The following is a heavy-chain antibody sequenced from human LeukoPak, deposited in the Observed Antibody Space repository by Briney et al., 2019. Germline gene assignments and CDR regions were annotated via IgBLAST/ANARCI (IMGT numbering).Heavy chain of an antibody. D-gene: IGHD6-19*01. J-gene: IGHJ4*02. V-gene: IGHV1-24*01. CDR1: GYTLTELS. CDR2: FDPEDGEI. Sequence: ASVKVSCKVSGYTLTELSMHWVRQAPGKGLEWMGGFDPEDGEIIYAQKFQGRVTITEDTSTDTAYMELSSLRSEDTAVYYCATLWYSSGWYTNWGQGTLVTVSS. CDR3: ATLWYSSGWYTN.